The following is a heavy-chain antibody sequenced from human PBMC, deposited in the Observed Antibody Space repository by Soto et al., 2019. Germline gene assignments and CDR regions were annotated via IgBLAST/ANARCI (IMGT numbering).Heavy chain of an antibody. CDR1: GFTFSSYW. CDR2: IKQDGSEK. V-gene: IGHV3-7*01. CDR3: ARDFGEDILTGYYNYYYYYYMDV. Sequence: GGSLRLSCAASGFTFSSYWMSWVRQAPGKGLEWVANIKQDGSEKYYVDSVKGRFTISRDNAKNSLYLQMNSRRAEDTAVYYCARDFGEDILTGYYNYYYYYYMDVWGKGTTVTVSS. D-gene: IGHD3-9*01. J-gene: IGHJ6*03.